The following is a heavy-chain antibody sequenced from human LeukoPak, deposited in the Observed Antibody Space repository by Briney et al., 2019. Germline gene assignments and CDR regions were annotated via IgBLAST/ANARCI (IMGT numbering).Heavy chain of an antibody. CDR1: GGSFSGYY. Sequence: SETLSLTCAVYGGSFSGYYWSWIRQPPGKGLEWIGEINHSGSTNYNPSLKSRVTISVDTSKNQFSLKLSSVTAADTAVYYCARVAVAGKLDYWGQGTLVTVSS. J-gene: IGHJ4*02. CDR3: ARVAVAGKLDY. D-gene: IGHD6-19*01. V-gene: IGHV4-34*01. CDR2: INHSGST.